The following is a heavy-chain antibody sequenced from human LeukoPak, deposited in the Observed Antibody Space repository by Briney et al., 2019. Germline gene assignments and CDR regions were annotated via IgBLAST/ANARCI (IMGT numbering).Heavy chain of an antibody. CDR1: GFSFSSYG. J-gene: IGHJ4*02. CDR3: AKDFSRYSGSYLDY. D-gene: IGHD1-26*01. V-gene: IGHV3-33*03. Sequence: GGSLRLSCAASGFSFSSYGMHWVRQAPGKGLEWVAVIWFDGSNKDYANSVKGRFTISRGNSKNTLSLQMNSLGAEDTAVYYCAKDFSRYSGSYLDYWGQGTLVTVSS. CDR2: IWFDGSNK.